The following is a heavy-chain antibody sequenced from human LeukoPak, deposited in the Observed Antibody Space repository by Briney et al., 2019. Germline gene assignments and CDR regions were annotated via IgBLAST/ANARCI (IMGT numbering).Heavy chain of an antibody. CDR3: ARASYYDSSGYYSDAFDI. D-gene: IGHD3-22*01. J-gene: IGHJ3*02. Sequence: QPGGSLRLSCAASGFTFSSYAMHWVRQAPGKGLEWVAVISYDGSNKYYADSVKGRFTISRDNSKNTLYLQMNSLRAEDTAVYYCARASYYDSSGYYSDAFDIWGQGTMVTVSS. CDR1: GFTFSSYA. V-gene: IGHV3-30-3*02. CDR2: ISYDGSNK.